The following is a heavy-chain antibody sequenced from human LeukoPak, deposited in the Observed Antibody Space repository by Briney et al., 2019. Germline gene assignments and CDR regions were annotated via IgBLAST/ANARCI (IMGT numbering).Heavy chain of an antibody. CDR2: IIGSGGST. V-gene: IGHV3-23*01. D-gene: IGHD6-13*01. J-gene: IGHJ4*02. Sequence: GGSLRLSCAASGFTFSSYAMSWVRQAPGKGLEWVSAIIGSGGSTYYADSVKGRFTISRDNSKNTLYLQMNSLRAEDTAVYYCAKVGYSSSWYGFDYWGQGTLVTVSS. CDR3: AKVGYSSSWYGFDY. CDR1: GFTFSSYA.